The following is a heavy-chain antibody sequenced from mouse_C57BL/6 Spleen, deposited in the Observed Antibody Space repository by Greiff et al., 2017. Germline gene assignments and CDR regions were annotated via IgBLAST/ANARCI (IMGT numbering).Heavy chain of an antibody. Sequence: QVQLQQPGTELVKPGASVKLSCKASGYTFTSYWMHWVKQRPGQGLEWIGNINPSNGGTNYNEKFKSKATLTVDKSSSTAYMQLSSLTSEDSAVYECARFHLYGSRLWGYFDVWGTGTTVTVSS. D-gene: IGHD1-1*01. CDR1: GYTFTSYW. CDR2: INPSNGGT. J-gene: IGHJ1*03. CDR3: ARFHLYGSRLWGYFDV. V-gene: IGHV1-53*01.